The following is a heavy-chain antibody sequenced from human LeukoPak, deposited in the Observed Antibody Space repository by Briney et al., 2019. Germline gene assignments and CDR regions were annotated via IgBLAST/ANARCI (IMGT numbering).Heavy chain of an antibody. J-gene: IGHJ5*02. CDR2: IDSSGTTI. Sequence: PGGSLRLSCAASGFTFSSCEMNWVRRTPGKGLEWVSYIDSSGTTIYYADSVKGRFTISRDNAKNSLYLQMNSLRAEDTAVYYCARVTMALGGVNWFDPWGQGTLVTVSS. D-gene: IGHD2-8*02. V-gene: IGHV3-48*03. CDR1: GFTFSSCE. CDR3: ARVTMALGGVNWFDP.